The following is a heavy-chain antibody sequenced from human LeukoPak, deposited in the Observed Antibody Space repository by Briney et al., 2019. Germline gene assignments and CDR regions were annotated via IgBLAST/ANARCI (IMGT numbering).Heavy chain of an antibody. CDR1: GDSISNYY. Sequence: SEALSLTCTVSGDSISNYYWSWIRQTPGKGLEWIGYIHTSGSTYYNPSLKSRVTISVDTSKNQFSLKLSSVTAADTAVYYCARGYYDTSAYSNPFDFWGQGTTVTVSS. V-gene: IGHV4-4*09. CDR2: IHTSGST. CDR3: ARGYYDTSAYSNPFDF. D-gene: IGHD3-22*01. J-gene: IGHJ6*02.